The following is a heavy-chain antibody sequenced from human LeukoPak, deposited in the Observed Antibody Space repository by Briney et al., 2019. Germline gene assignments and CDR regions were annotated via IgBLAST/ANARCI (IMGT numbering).Heavy chain of an antibody. CDR2: IYYSGST. J-gene: IGHJ3*02. V-gene: IGHV4-59*08. D-gene: IGHD6-19*01. CDR1: GGSISSYY. Sequence: SETLSLTCTVSGGSISSYYWSWIRQPPGKGLEWIGYIYYSGSTNYNPSLKSRVTISVDTSKNQFSLKLSSVTAADTAVYYCGVGIAVAGFGAFDIWGQGTMVTVSS. CDR3: GVGIAVAGFGAFDI.